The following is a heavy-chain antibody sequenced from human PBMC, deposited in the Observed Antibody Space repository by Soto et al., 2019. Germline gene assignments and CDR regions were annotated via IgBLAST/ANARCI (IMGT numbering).Heavy chain of an antibody. J-gene: IGHJ4*02. D-gene: IGHD1-26*01. CDR1: GGSISSWY. CDR2: IYYSGST. Sequence: SETLSLTCTVSGGSISSWYWSWIRQPPGKGLEWIGYIYYSGSTNCNPSLKSRVTISVDTSKNQFSLKLSSVTAADTAVYYCARRYGSAIDYWGQGTLVTVSS. V-gene: IGHV4-59*08. CDR3: ARRYGSAIDY.